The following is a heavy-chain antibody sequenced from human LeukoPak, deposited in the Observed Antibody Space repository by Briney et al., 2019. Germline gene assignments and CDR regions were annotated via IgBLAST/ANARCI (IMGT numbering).Heavy chain of an antibody. CDR1: EFTFSNYW. D-gene: IGHD5-24*01. Sequence: GGSLRLSCEASEFTFSNYWMDRVRQAPGKGLEWVASIHPDGSEKYYVDSVKGRFSISRDNARNSLYLQMNSLRVEDTAVYYCARNRGWLQFDYWGPGTRVTVSS. J-gene: IGHJ4*02. V-gene: IGHV3-7*05. CDR3: ARNRGWLQFDY. CDR2: IHPDGSEK.